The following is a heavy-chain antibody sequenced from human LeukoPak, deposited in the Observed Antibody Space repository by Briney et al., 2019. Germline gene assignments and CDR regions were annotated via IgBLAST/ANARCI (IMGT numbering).Heavy chain of an antibody. CDR1: GYTFTGYY. Sequence: ASVKVSCKASGYTFTGYYMHWVRQATGQGLEWMGWISPNSGGTNYAQKFQGWVTMTRDTSISTAYMELSRLRSDDTAVYYCARDHYYDSSGYTTPTYYYYGMDVWGQGTTVTVSS. V-gene: IGHV1-2*04. CDR3: ARDHYYDSSGYTTPTYYYYGMDV. D-gene: IGHD3-22*01. J-gene: IGHJ6*02. CDR2: ISPNSGGT.